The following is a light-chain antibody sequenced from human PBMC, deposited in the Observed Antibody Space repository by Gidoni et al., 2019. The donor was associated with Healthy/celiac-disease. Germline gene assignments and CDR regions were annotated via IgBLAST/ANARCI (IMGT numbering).Light chain of an antibody. CDR2: ANN. V-gene: IGLV1-51*02. J-gene: IGLJ3*02. CDR3: GTWDSSLGVV. CDR1: SSNIVNKY. Sequence: QSVLTQPPAVSAAPGQMVTISCSGSSSNIVNKYVSWYQQLPVTAPKLLLYANNIPPSGIPDRFSGPKSGTSATLGITGLQTVDEADYYCGTWDSSLGVVFGGGTKLTVL.